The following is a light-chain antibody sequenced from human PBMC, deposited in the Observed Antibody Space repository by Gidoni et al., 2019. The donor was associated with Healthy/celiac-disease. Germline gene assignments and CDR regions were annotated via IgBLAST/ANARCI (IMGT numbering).Light chain of an antibody. CDR2: AAS. J-gene: IGKJ1*01. Sequence: DIQMTRSPSSLSASVGDRVTITCRASQSISSYLNWYQQKPGKAPKLLIYAASSLQSGVPSRFSGSGSGTDFTLTISRLQPEDFATYYCQHSYSTPRTFGQGTKVEIK. CDR1: QSISSY. CDR3: QHSYSTPRT. V-gene: IGKV1-39*01.